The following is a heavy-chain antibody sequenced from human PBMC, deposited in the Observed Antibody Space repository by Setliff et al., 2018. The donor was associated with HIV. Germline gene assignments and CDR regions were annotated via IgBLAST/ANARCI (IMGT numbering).Heavy chain of an antibody. D-gene: IGHD3-22*01. CDR2: INHSGST. Sequence: SETLSLTCAVSGYSISSGYYWGWIRQPPGKGLQWIGSINHSGSTNYNPSLKSRVTISVDTSKNQFSLKLSSVTAADTAVFYCARLTTTYYYDSSAYYHPVWGQGTLVTVSS. CDR1: GYSISSGYY. CDR3: ARLTTTYYYDSSAYYHPV. J-gene: IGHJ4*02. V-gene: IGHV4-38-2*01.